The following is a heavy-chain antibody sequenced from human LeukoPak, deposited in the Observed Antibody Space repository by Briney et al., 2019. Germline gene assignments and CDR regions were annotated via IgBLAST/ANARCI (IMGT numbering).Heavy chain of an antibody. V-gene: IGHV3-9*01. Sequence: GRSLRLSCAASGFTFDDYGMHWVRHAPGKGLEWVSHISWNSGDIDYADSVKGRFTISRDNAKNSLYLQMNTLRTEDTAVYYCAKSCSGGACPIDYWGQGILVTVSS. CDR1: GFTFDDYG. CDR2: ISWNSGDI. D-gene: IGHD2-15*01. J-gene: IGHJ4*02. CDR3: AKSCSGGACPIDY.